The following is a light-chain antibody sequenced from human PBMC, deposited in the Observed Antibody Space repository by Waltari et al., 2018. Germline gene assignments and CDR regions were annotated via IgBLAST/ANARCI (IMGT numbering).Light chain of an antibody. CDR2: GAS. Sequence: EIVLTQYPGTLSLSPGERANHSCRASQSVSSIFLAWYQQRPGQALRLLIHGASSRATGISDRFSGSGSGTDFTLTISRLEPEDFAVYYCQQYGSSLETFGQGTKLEI. V-gene: IGKV3-20*01. J-gene: IGKJ2*01. CDR1: QSVSSIF. CDR3: QQYGSSLET.